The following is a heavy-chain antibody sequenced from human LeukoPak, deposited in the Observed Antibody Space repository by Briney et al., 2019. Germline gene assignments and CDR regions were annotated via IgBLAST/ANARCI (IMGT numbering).Heavy chain of an antibody. CDR3: ARDPNYGYSSGWYPFDY. CDR1: GFTFSSYS. V-gene: IGHV3-48*02. D-gene: IGHD6-19*01. Sequence: GGSLRLSCAASGFTFSSYSMNWVRQAPGKGLEWVSYISSSSSIIYYADSVKGRFTISRDNAKNSLYLQMNSLRDEDTAVYYCARDPNYGYSSGWYPFDYWGQGTLVTVSS. CDR2: ISSSSSII. J-gene: IGHJ4*02.